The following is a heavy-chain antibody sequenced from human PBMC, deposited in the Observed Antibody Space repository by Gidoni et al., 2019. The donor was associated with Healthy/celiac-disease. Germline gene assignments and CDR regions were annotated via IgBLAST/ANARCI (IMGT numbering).Heavy chain of an antibody. D-gene: IGHD4-17*01. CDR1: GFTFSSYA. J-gene: IGHJ4*02. V-gene: IGHV3-30-3*01. CDR2: ISYDGSNK. CDR3: ARSDYGDYVVY. Sequence: QVQLVESGGGVVQPGRSLRRSCAASGFTFSSYAMHWIRQAPGKGLEWVAVISYDGSNKYYADSVKGRFTISRDNSKNTLYLQMNSLRAEDTAVYYCARSDYGDYVVYWGQGTLVTVSS.